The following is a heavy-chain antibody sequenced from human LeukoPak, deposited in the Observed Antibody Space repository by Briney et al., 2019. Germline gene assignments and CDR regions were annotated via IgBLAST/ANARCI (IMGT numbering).Heavy chain of an antibody. Sequence: SETLSLTCTVSGASISGYYWSWVRQPPGKGLEWIGYIYYSGSTNYNPSLKSRVTISVDTSKNQFSLKLSSVTAADTAVYYCARWSGGYNPYYFDYWGQGTLVTVSS. V-gene: IGHV4-59*08. CDR2: IYYSGST. CDR1: GASISGYY. CDR3: ARWSGGYNPYYFDY. J-gene: IGHJ4*02. D-gene: IGHD1-26*01.